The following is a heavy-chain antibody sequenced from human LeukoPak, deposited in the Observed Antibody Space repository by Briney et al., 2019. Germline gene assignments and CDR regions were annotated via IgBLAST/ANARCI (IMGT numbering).Heavy chain of an antibody. CDR1: GFTFRSYA. Sequence: GGSLRLSCAASGFTFRSYAMNWVRQAPGKGLEWVSAISGTGDSPHYAGSVKGRFTISRDNSKNTLYLQMNSLRAEDTAFYYCAKDIGWFDPWGQGTLVTVSS. V-gene: IGHV3-23*01. J-gene: IGHJ5*02. CDR3: AKDIGWFDP. CDR2: ISGTGDSP.